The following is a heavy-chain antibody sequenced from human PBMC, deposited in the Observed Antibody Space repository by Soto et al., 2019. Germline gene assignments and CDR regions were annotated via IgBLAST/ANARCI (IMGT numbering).Heavy chain of an antibody. J-gene: IGHJ6*02. V-gene: IGHV1-69*13. CDR1: GGTFSSYA. CDR3: ARGGGRKWELREDYYYYGMDV. D-gene: IGHD1-26*01. CDR2: IIPIFGTA. Sequence: GASVKVSCKASGGTFSSYAISWVRQAPGQGLEWMGGIIPIFGTANYAQKFQGRVTITADESTSTAYMELSSLRSEDTAVYYCARGGGRKWELREDYYYYGMDVWGQGTTVTVSS.